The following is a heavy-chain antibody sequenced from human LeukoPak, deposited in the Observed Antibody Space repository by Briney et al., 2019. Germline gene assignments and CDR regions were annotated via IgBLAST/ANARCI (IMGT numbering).Heavy chain of an antibody. CDR3: ARDQDYELLGEPYFDY. CDR2: INPNSGGT. D-gene: IGHD2-15*01. J-gene: IGHJ4*02. Sequence: ASVKVSCKASGYTFTGYYMHWVRPAPGQGLEWMGWINPNSGGTNYAQKFQGRVTMTRDTSISTAYMELYSLRSDDTAVYYCARDQDYELLGEPYFDYWGQGTLVTVSS. V-gene: IGHV1-2*02. CDR1: GYTFTGYY.